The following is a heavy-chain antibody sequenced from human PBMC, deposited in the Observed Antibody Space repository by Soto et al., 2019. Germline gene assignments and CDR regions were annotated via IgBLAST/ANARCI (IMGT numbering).Heavy chain of an antibody. CDR3: ARRAYCAGDCTRNYNQYHAMDV. Sequence: SVKVSCKASGGTFNTFAISWVRQAPGQGLEYLGGIVPILGPAFYAQRFQGQVTISADKSISTAYLQWSGLKASDSAIYYCARRAYCAGDCTRNYNQYHAMDVWGQGTTVTVSS. D-gene: IGHD2-21*02. V-gene: IGHV1-69*10. CDR1: GGTFNTFA. J-gene: IGHJ6*02. CDR2: IVPILGPA.